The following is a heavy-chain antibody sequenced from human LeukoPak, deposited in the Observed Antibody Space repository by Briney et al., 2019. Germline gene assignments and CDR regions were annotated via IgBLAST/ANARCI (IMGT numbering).Heavy chain of an antibody. CDR2: IKKDGSEK. D-gene: IGHD3-9*01. J-gene: IGHJ4*02. CDR1: GFSLSSFW. V-gene: IGHV3-7*03. Sequence: GGSLRLSCVASGFSLSSFWMNWVRQAPGKELEWVASIKKDGSEKHYVDSVKARFTISRGNAKNSLYLEMNSLRAEDTAVYYCARDRGLRYFDSFDYWGQGALVTVSS. CDR3: ARDRGLRYFDSFDY.